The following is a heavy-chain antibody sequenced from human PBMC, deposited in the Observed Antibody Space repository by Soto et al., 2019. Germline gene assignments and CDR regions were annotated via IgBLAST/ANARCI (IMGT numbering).Heavy chain of an antibody. V-gene: IGHV3-30-3*01. CDR1: GFTFSSYA. J-gene: IGHJ4*02. Sequence: RGSLRLSCAASGFTFSSYAMHWVRQAPGKGLEWVAVISYDGSNKYYADSVKGRFTISRDNSKNTLYLQMNSLRAEDTAVYYCASLDPVDYWGQGTLVTVSS. CDR3: ASLDPVDY. D-gene: IGHD1-1*01. CDR2: ISYDGSNK.